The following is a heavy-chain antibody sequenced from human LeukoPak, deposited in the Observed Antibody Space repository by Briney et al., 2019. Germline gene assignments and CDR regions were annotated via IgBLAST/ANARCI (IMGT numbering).Heavy chain of an antibody. CDR1: GFTFDDYA. V-gene: IGHV3-9*01. Sequence: PGGSLSLSCAAYGFTFDDYAMHWDRHAQGKGREWVSGISWNSSSIDYADSVKGRFTISRDNAKNSLYLQMNSLRAEDTALYYCAKFDSYYGMDVWGQGTTFTVSS. J-gene: IGHJ6*02. CDR3: AKFDSYYGMDV. CDR2: ISWNSSSI.